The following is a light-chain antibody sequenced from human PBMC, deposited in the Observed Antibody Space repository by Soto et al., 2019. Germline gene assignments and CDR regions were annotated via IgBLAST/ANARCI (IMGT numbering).Light chain of an antibody. CDR3: TSYAGGNNV. J-gene: IGLJ1*01. CDR1: SSDVGGYNY. Sequence: QSALTQPPSVSGSPGQSVTISCTGTSSDVGGYNYVSWYQQYPGKVPKLMIYEVNKRPSKVPDRFSGSKSGNTASLTVSGLQAEDEADYYCTSYAGGNNVFGTGTKVTVL. CDR2: EVN. V-gene: IGLV2-8*01.